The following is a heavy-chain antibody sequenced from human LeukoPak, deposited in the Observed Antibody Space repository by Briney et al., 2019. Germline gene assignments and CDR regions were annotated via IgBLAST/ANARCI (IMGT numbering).Heavy chain of an antibody. J-gene: IGHJ4*02. CDR2: INSDGSST. V-gene: IGHV3-74*01. Sequence: PGGSLRLSCAASGFTFSSYWMHWVRQAPGKGLVWVSRINSDGSSTSYADSVKGRFTISRDNVENTMYLQMNSLRAEDTAVYYCARVTYGDSPVDYGGQGTLVTVSS. D-gene: IGHD4-17*01. CDR1: GFTFSSYW. CDR3: ARVTYGDSPVDY.